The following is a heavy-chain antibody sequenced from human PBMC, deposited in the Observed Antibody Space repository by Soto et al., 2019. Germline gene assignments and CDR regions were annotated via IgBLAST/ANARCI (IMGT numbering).Heavy chain of an antibody. CDR3: ARRARPDFNYMDV. J-gene: IGHJ6*03. CDR1: GFTFGSYV. V-gene: IGHV3-64*01. CDR2: ISGNGVGT. D-gene: IGHD6-6*01. Sequence: GGSLRLSCAASGFTFGSYVMGWVRQAPGKGLEYVSVISGNGVGTYYANSVQGRFTISRDNSKNTVYLQMGSLRPEDMAVYYCARRARPDFNYMDVWGKGTTVTVSS.